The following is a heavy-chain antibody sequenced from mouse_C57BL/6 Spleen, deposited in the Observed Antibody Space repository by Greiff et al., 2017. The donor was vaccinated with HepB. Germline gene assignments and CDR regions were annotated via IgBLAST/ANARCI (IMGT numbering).Heavy chain of an antibody. Sequence: VKLVESGPELVKPGASVKISCKASGYSFTSYYIHWVKQRPGQGLEWIGWIYPGSGNTKYNEKFKGKATLTADTSSSTAYMQLSSLTSEDSAVYYCARTGHYYGSSYDYWGQGTTLTVSS. CDR3: ARTGHYYGSSYDY. CDR1: GYSFTSYY. D-gene: IGHD1-1*01. J-gene: IGHJ2*01. CDR2: IYPGSGNT. V-gene: IGHV1-66*01.